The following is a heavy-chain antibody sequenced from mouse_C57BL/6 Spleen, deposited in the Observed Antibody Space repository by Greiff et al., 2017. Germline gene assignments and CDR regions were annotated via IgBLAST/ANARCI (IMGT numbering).Heavy chain of an antibody. D-gene: IGHD1-1*01. CDR3: ARSITTVGAPDY. Sequence: VQLQQSGAELVKPGASVTLSCKASGYTFTSYWMHWVKQRPGRGLEWIGTIDPNSGGTTYNEKFKSKATLTGDKPSSTAYMQLSSLTSEDSAVYDCARSITTVGAPDYWGQGTTLTVSS. J-gene: IGHJ2*01. V-gene: IGHV1-72*01. CDR1: GYTFTSYW. CDR2: IDPNSGGT.